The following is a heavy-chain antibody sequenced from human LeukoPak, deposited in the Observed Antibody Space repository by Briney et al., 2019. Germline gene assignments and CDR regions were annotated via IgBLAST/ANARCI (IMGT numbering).Heavy chain of an antibody. V-gene: IGHV3-11*01. D-gene: IGHD6-6*01. CDR2: ISSSGSTI. Sequence: GGSLRPSCAASGFTFSDYYMSWIRQAPGKGLEWVSYISSSGSTIYYADSVKGRFTISRDNAKNSLYLQMNSLRAEDTAVYYCARDSSSHNYYYYYGMDVWGQGTTVTVSS. CDR1: GFTFSDYY. CDR3: ARDSSSHNYYYYYGMDV. J-gene: IGHJ6*02.